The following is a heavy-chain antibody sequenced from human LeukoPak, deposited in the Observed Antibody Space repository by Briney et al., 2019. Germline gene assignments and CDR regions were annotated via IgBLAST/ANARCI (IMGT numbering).Heavy chain of an antibody. CDR2: MSYDGSNK. CDR3: ARNRIFDY. Sequence: GGSLRLSCAASGFTFSSYTMHWVRQAPGKGLEWVAIMSYDGSNKYYADSVKGRFTISSDNSKNTLYLQMNSQKADDTAMYYCARNRIFDYWGQGTLVTVSS. D-gene: IGHD2-21*01. CDR1: GFTFSSYT. J-gene: IGHJ4*02. V-gene: IGHV3-30*04.